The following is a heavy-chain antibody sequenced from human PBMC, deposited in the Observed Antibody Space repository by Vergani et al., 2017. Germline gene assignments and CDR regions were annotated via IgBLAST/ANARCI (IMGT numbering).Heavy chain of an antibody. V-gene: IGHV1-2*02. D-gene: IGHD3-10*01. J-gene: IGHJ6*03. CDR1: GYTFTGYY. Sequence: QVQLVQSGAEVKKPGASVKVSCKASGYTFTGYYMHWVRQAPGQGLEWMGWINPNSGGTNYAQKFQGRVTMTRDTSISTAYMELSRLRSDDTAVYYCARTENYGSGSYYNALLYMDVWCKGTTVTVSS. CDR2: INPNSGGT. CDR3: ARTENYGSGSYYNALLYMDV.